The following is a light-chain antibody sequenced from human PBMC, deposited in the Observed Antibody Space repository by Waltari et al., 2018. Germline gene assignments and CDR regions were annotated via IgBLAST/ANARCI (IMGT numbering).Light chain of an antibody. CDR1: SSHIGSNY. CDR3: AAWDDSLSGPWV. J-gene: IGLJ3*02. CDR2: RNN. V-gene: IGLV1-47*01. Sequence: QSVLTQPPSASGTPGQRVTISCSGSSSHIGSNYVYWYQQLPGTAPKLLINRNNQRPSGVPDRFSGSKSGTSASLAISGLRSEDEADYYCAAWDDSLSGPWVFGGGTKLTVL.